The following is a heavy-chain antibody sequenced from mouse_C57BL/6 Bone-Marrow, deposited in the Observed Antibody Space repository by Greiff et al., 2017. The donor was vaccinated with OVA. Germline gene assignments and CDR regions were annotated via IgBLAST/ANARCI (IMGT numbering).Heavy chain of an antibody. CDR2: IYPGGGYT. J-gene: IGHJ4*01. V-gene: IGHV1-63*01. CDR1: GYTFTNYW. D-gene: IGHD1-1*01. Sequence: VQLQQSGPELVRPGPSVKMSCKASGYTFTNYWIGWAKQRPGHGLEWIGDIYPGGGYTNYNEKFKGKATLTADKSSSTAYMQFSSLTSEDSAIYYCARSGHYYGSSYDYAMDYWGQGTSVTVSS. CDR3: ARSGHYYGSSYDYAMDY.